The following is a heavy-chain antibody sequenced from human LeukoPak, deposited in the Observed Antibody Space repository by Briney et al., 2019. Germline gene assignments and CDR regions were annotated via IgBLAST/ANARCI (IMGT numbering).Heavy chain of an antibody. Sequence: PGGSLRLSCAASGFTFDDYGMSWVRQAPGKGLEWVSGINWNSGSIGYADSVKGRFTISRDNAKNSLYLQMNSLRAEDTALYYCAKEPYSSPRRGFDPWGQGTLVTVSS. V-gene: IGHV3-20*04. CDR2: INWNSGSI. J-gene: IGHJ5*02. D-gene: IGHD6-13*01. CDR3: AKEPYSSPRRGFDP. CDR1: GFTFDDYG.